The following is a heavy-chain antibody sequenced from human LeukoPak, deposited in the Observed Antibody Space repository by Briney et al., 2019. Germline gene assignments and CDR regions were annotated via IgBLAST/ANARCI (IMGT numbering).Heavy chain of an antibody. V-gene: IGHV3-33*06. D-gene: IGHD6-6*01. J-gene: IGHJ4*02. CDR2: IWYDGGNK. CDR3: AKEQSSSGFFDY. Sequence: GGSLRLSCAASGFTFSSYGMHWVRQAPGKGLEWVAVIWYDGGNKNYADSVKGRFSISRDNSKNTLYLQMNSLRAEDTAVYYCAKEQSSSGFFDYWGQGTLVTVSS. CDR1: GFTFSSYG.